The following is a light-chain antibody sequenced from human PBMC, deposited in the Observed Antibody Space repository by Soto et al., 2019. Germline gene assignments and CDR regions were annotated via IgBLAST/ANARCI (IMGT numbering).Light chain of an antibody. J-gene: IGLJ1*01. CDR3: NSYTTSSTFV. CDR2: GVF. V-gene: IGLV2-14*01. CDR1: SSDVGGFNY. Sequence: QSVLTQPASVSGSPGQSITISCTGTSSDVGGFNYVSWYQEHPGKAPKLVIYGVFNRPSGVSNRFSGSRSGNTASPTISGLQAEDEAEYYCNSYTTSSTFVFGTGTKVTVL.